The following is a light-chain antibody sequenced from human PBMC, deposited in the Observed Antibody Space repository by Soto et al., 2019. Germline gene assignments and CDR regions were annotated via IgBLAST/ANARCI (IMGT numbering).Light chain of an antibody. CDR1: QSISSH. Sequence: EIVLTQSPATLSLSPVERATLSCRASQSISSHLAWYQQKPGQAHRLLMYDASNRATGIPARFSGSGSVTDFTLTISSLEPEDFAVYYCQQRSNWPLTFGGGTKVEIK. V-gene: IGKV3-11*01. CDR2: DAS. CDR3: QQRSNWPLT. J-gene: IGKJ4*01.